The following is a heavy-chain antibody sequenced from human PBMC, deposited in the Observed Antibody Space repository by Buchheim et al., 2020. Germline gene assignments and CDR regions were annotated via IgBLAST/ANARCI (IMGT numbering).Heavy chain of an antibody. Sequence: EVQLVQSGAEVKKPRESLRISCKGSGYTFSSYWISWVRQMPGKGLEWMGRIDPRDSDIKYSTSFQGHVTISADKSSTTAYLQWSSLQVSDTAIYYCARGGGSSVSLDLWGQGTL. CDR1: GYTFSSYW. V-gene: IGHV5-10-1*03. J-gene: IGHJ5*02. CDR2: IDPRDSDI. CDR3: ARGGGSSVSLDL. D-gene: IGHD2-2*01.